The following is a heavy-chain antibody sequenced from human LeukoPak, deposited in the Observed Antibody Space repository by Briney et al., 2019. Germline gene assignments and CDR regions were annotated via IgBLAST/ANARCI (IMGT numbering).Heavy chain of an antibody. CDR3: ARVGSTDSPHAFDI. Sequence: GGSLRLSCVASGFTFSSYWMDWVRQAPGKGLVWVSGINSDGRMTRYAESVKGRFTISRDNAKNTLYLQMNSLRAEDTSVYYCARVGSTDSPHAFDIWGQGTLVTVSS. V-gene: IGHV3-74*01. D-gene: IGHD1-1*01. J-gene: IGHJ4*02. CDR1: GFTFSSYW. CDR2: INSDGRMT.